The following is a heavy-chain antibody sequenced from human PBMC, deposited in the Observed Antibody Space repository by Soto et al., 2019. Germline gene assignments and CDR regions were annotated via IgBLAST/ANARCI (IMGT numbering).Heavy chain of an antibody. CDR3: AREAAVAARTYYYYYYGMDV. J-gene: IGHJ6*02. CDR1: GYTFTSYY. CDR2: INPSGGST. D-gene: IGHD6-6*01. V-gene: IGHV1-46*01. Sequence: ASVKVSCKASGYTFTSYYMHWVRQAPGQGLEWMGIINPSGGSTSYAQKFQGRVTMTRDTSTSTVYMELSSLRSEDTAVYYCAREAAVAARTYYYYYYGMDVWGQGTTVTVSS.